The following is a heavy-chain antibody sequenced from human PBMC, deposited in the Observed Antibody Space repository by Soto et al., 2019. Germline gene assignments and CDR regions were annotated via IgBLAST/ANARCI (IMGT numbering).Heavy chain of an antibody. J-gene: IGHJ4*02. V-gene: IGHV1-69*01. Sequence: QVQLVQSGAEVKKPGSSVKVSCKASGGTFSSDAISWVRQAPGQGLEWMGGIIPIFGTANYAQKFQGRVTITADESTSTDHMELSSLRSEDTAVYYCARYGKSLTGYHQYFDYWGQGTLVTVSS. CDR2: IIPIFGTA. CDR3: ARYGKSLTGYHQYFDY. CDR1: GGTFSSDA. D-gene: IGHD3-9*01.